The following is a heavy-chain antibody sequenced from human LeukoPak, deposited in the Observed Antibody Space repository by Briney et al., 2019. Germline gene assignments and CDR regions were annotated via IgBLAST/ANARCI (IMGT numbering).Heavy chain of an antibody. J-gene: IGHJ6*02. CDR2: IYSGGST. CDR3: ARDGASYGSGSYYNQAPLDSIYYYGMDV. CDR1: GFTVSSNY. D-gene: IGHD3-10*01. Sequence: GGSLRLSCAASGFTVSSNYISWVRQAPGKGLEWASVIYSGGSTYYADSVKGRFTISRDNSKNKLYLQMNSLRAEDTAVYYCARDGASYGSGSYYNQAPLDSIYYYGMDVWGQGTTVTVSS. V-gene: IGHV3-66*01.